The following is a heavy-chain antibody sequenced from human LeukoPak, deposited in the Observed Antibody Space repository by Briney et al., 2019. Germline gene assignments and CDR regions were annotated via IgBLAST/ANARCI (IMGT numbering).Heavy chain of an antibody. CDR1: GYSFTGYW. D-gene: IGHD6-13*01. J-gene: IGHJ4*02. Sequence: GESLKISCKGSGYSFTGYWISWVRQMPGKGLEWMGRIDPSDSYTNYSPSFQGHVTISADKSISTAYLQWSSLKASDTAMYYCARNPLEYSSSWYRDYWGQGTLVTVSS. CDR2: IDPSDSYT. CDR3: ARNPLEYSSSWYRDY. V-gene: IGHV5-10-1*01.